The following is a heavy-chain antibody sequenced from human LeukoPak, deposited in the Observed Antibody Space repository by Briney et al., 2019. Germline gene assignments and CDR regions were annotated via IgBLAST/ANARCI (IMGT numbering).Heavy chain of an antibody. V-gene: IGHV3-7*03. CDR3: ARVSEMATTDLFYFDY. Sequence: PGGSLRLSCAASGFTFSTYWMSWVRQAPGKGLEWVANIKQDGSERYYVDSVKGRFTISRDSAKNSLYLQVNSLRAKDTAVYYCARVSEMATTDLFYFDYWGQGTLVTVSS. J-gene: IGHJ4*02. CDR1: GFTFSTYW. CDR2: IKQDGSER. D-gene: IGHD5-24*01.